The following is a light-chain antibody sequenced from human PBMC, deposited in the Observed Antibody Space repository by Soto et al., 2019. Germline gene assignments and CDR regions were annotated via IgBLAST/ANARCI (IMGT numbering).Light chain of an antibody. CDR2: GAS. Sequence: EIVLTQSPGTLSLSPGERATLSCRASQSVSNSYLAWYQQKPGQAPRLLIYGASSRATGIPDRFSGSGSGTDFTLAISRLEPEDFAVYYCQQYATQYGTSPWTFVQGTKVEIK. CDR1: QSVSNSY. V-gene: IGKV3-20*01. CDR3: QQYATQYGTSPWT. J-gene: IGKJ1*01.